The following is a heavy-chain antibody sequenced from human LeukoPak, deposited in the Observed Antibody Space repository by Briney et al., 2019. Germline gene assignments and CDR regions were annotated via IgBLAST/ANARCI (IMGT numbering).Heavy chain of an antibody. CDR1: GFTFSDYS. D-gene: IGHD3-16*01. J-gene: IGHJ6*03. CDR2: ISNRGTTI. CDR3: ARSGHWAAAYYYYYMDV. Sequence: GGSLRLSCAASGFTFSDYSMSWIRQAPGKGLEWVSYISNRGTTIHYADSVKGRFTISRDNAKNSLYLQMNSLRAEDTAVYYCARSGHWAAAYYYYYMDVWGNGTTVTVSS. V-gene: IGHV3-11*01.